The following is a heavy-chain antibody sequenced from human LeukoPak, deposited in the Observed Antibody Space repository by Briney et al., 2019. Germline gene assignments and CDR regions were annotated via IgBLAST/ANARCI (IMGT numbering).Heavy chain of an antibody. CDR3: ARDSYYDSNGYDY. CDR2: INPNSGGT. D-gene: IGHD3-22*01. J-gene: IGHJ4*02. V-gene: IGHV1-2*02. Sequence: GASVKVSCKASGHTFTGYYMHWVRQAPGQGLEWMGWINPNSGGTNHAQKFQGRVTMTRDTSISTAYMELSRLRSDDTAVYYCARDSYYDSNGYDYWGQGTLVTVSS. CDR1: GHTFTGYY.